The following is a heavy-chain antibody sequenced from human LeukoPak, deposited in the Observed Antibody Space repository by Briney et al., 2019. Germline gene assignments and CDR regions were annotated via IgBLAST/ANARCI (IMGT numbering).Heavy chain of an antibody. CDR1: GYTFTGYY. CDR2: INPSGGST. Sequence: ASVKVSCKASGYTFTGYYMHWVRQAPGQGLEWMGIINPSGGSTSYAQKFQGRVTMTRDTSTSTVYMELSSLRSEDTAVYYCARVGTMIDWFDPWGQGTLVTVSS. CDR3: ARVGTMIDWFDP. J-gene: IGHJ5*02. D-gene: IGHD3-22*01. V-gene: IGHV1-46*01.